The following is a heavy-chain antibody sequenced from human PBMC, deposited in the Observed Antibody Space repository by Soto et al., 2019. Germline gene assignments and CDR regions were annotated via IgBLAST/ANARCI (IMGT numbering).Heavy chain of an antibody. D-gene: IGHD3-3*01. CDR2: ISFDGSDK. J-gene: IGHJ4*02. Sequence: QVQLVESGGGVVQPGRSLRLSCAASGFTFSSYGMHWVRQAPGKGLEWVAVISFDGSDKYYGDSVKGRFTVSRDNSKNTLYVQMNSLRAEDTAVYYCARSKDSDDIDFKIGFWDQGTLVTVSS. CDR1: GFTFSSYG. CDR3: ARSKDSDDIDFKIGF. V-gene: IGHV3-30*03.